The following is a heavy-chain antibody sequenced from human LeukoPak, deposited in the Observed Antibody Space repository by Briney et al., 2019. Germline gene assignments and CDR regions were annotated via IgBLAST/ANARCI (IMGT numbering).Heavy chain of an antibody. Sequence: PGGSLRLSCAASGFTFSSSAMSWVRQVPGKGLEWVSGISASGGSTSYADSVKGRFTISRDNSKNTLYLQMNSLRAEDTAVYYCAKERYFDTFNWFDPWGQGTLVTVSS. J-gene: IGHJ5*02. D-gene: IGHD3-9*01. CDR3: AKERYFDTFNWFDP. CDR1: GFTFSSSA. V-gene: IGHV3-23*01. CDR2: ISASGGST.